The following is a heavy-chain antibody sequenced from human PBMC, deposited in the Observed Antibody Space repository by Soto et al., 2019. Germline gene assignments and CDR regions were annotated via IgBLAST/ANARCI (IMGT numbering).Heavy chain of an antibody. D-gene: IGHD6-19*01. J-gene: IGHJ6*02. CDR3: ARSRRGAYSSGWYSRSGYYNSATDV. CDR2: IYPGDSDT. V-gene: IGHV5-51*01. CDR1: GYSFTTYW. Sequence: PGESLKISCKASGYSFTTYWICWVRQMPGKGLEWMGIIYPGDSDTKYSASLQGQVTISADTSSSTAYLEWTSLKASDTAMYSCARSRRGAYSSGWYSRSGYYNSATDVWGQGRTVTVSS.